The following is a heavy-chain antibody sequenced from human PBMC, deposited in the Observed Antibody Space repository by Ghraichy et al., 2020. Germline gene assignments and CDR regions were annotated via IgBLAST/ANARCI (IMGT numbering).Heavy chain of an antibody. D-gene: IGHD2-21*01. Sequence: GGSLRLSCAVSGFTFEDYAMHWVRQAPGKGLEWVSGISWNSVSIGYADAVEGRFTISRDNAKNSLYLQMNSLRVEDTGLYYCAKDIGRRAYLDYGMDVWGQGTTVTVSS. J-gene: IGHJ6*02. V-gene: IGHV3-9*01. CDR1: GFTFEDYA. CDR3: AKDIGRRAYLDYGMDV. CDR2: ISWNSVSI.